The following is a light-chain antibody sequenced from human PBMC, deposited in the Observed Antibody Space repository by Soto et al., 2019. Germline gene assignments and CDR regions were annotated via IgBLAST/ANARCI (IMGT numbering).Light chain of an antibody. V-gene: IGKV3-15*01. CDR1: QTVRYF. J-gene: IGKJ5*01. Sequence: EIVMTQSPATLSVSPGERATLSCRASQTVRYFLAWYQQKPGQAPRLLIYGTSTRAPGVPARFSGSGSGTDFTLTISSPQSEDFAVYYCQQYHDWPPITFGQGTRLEIK. CDR3: QQYHDWPPIT. CDR2: GTS.